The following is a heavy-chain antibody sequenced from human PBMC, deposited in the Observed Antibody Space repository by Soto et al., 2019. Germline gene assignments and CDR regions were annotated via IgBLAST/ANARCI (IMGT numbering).Heavy chain of an antibody. CDR3: AKDGGLNTVTTRNNWYSDR. D-gene: IGHD4-17*01. Sequence: DVQLVESGGGLVQPGRSLRLSCAASGFTFDDYAMHWVRQAPGKGLEWVSGISWNSGSIGYADSVKGRFTISRDKAKNSLCLHMNSLRAEDTALYYCAKDGGLNTVTTRNNWYSDRWGRGTLVTVSS. CDR2: ISWNSGSI. J-gene: IGHJ2*01. CDR1: GFTFDDYA. V-gene: IGHV3-9*01.